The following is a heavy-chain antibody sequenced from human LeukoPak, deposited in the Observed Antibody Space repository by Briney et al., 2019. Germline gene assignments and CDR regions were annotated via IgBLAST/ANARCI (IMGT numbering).Heavy chain of an antibody. CDR3: AKARGSGWHDPWYLDY. J-gene: IGHJ4*02. CDR1: GFTFSDYA. D-gene: IGHD6-19*01. V-gene: IGHV3-33*06. CDR2: IWFDGTNK. Sequence: GGSLRLSCAASGFTFSDYAMHWVRQAPGTGLELVAVIWFDGTNKYYGDSVRGRFTISRDNSKNRLYLQMNSLRAEDTAVYYCAKARGSGWHDPWYLDYWGQGTLVTVSS.